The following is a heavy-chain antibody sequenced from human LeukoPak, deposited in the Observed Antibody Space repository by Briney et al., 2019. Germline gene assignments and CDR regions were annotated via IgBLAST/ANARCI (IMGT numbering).Heavy chain of an antibody. CDR2: IYHSGST. CDR1: GGSISSSNW. CDR3: AREGARSGWGDTFGY. Sequence: PSGTLSLTCAVSGGSISSSNWWSWVRQPPGKGLEWIGEIYHSGSTNYNPSLKSRVAISVHTSKNQFSLRLNSVTAADTAVYYCAREGARSGWGDTFGYWGQGTLVTVSS. D-gene: IGHD6-19*01. V-gene: IGHV4-4*02. J-gene: IGHJ4*02.